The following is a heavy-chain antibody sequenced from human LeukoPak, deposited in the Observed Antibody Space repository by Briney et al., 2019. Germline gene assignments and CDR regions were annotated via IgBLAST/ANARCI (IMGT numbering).Heavy chain of an antibody. CDR3: AREIGYCSRTDCPFGY. D-gene: IGHD2-2*01. J-gene: IGHJ4*02. CDR1: GFLDSSNY. CDR2: IYSGGST. V-gene: IGHV3-66*01. Sequence: GGSLRLSCAASGFLDSSNYMSWVRQAPGKGLEWVSIIYSGGSTYYADSVKGRFTISRDNSKNTLYLQMDRLRAEDTAVYYCAREIGYCSRTDCPFGYWGQGTLVTVSS.